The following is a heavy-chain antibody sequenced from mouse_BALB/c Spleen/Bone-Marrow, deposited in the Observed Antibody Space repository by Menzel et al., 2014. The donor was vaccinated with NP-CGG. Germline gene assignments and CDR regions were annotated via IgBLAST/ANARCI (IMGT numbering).Heavy chain of an antibody. J-gene: IGHJ2*01. CDR3: ARSGNFFDY. V-gene: IGHV3-2*02. Sequence: EVQLQESGPGLVKPSQSLSLTCTVTGYSITSHYAWNWIRQFPGNKLEWMGYISSSGITSYNPSLKGRISITRDTSKNHFLLQLNSATTEDTATYFCARSGNFFDYWGQGTTLTVSS. CDR2: ISSSGIT. D-gene: IGHD3-1*01. CDR1: GYSITSHYA.